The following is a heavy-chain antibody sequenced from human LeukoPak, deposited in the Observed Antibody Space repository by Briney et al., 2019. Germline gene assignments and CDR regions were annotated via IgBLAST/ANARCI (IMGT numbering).Heavy chain of an antibody. CDR1: GGSISSSSYY. J-gene: IGHJ4*02. CDR3: ARESTREPSA. Sequence: SETLSLTCTVSGGSISSSSYYWGWIRQPPGKGLEWIGSIYYSGSTYYNPSLKSRVTISVDTSKNQFSLKLSSVPAADTAVYYCARESTREPSAWGQGTLVTVSS. D-gene: IGHD1-1*01. V-gene: IGHV4-39*02. CDR2: IYYSGST.